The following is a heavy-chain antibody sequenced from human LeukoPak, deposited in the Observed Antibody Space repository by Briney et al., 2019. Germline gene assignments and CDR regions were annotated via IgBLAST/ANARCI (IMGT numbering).Heavy chain of an antibody. Sequence: ASVKVSCKASGYTFTSYYMHWVRQAPGQGLEWMGIINPSGGSTSYAQKFQGRVTMTRDTSTSTVYMELSSLRSDDTAVYYCAREWYYYDSSGYPQDAFDIWGQGTMVTVSS. J-gene: IGHJ3*02. V-gene: IGHV1-46*01. CDR1: GYTFTSYY. D-gene: IGHD3-22*01. CDR2: INPSGGST. CDR3: AREWYYYDSSGYPQDAFDI.